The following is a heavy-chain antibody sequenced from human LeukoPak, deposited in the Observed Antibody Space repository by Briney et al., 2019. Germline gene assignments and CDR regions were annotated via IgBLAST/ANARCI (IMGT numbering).Heavy chain of an antibody. CDR2: ISSSSYT. D-gene: IGHD1-20*01. J-gene: IGHJ4*02. CDR1: GFSFSDYY. CDR3: ARGYNWNEIDY. V-gene: IGHV3-11*06. Sequence: GGSLRLSCAASGFSFSDYYMSWIRQAPGKGLEWVSYISSSSYTNYADSVKGRFTISRDNAKNSLYLQMNSLRAEDTAVYYCARGYNWNEIDYWGQGTLVTVSS.